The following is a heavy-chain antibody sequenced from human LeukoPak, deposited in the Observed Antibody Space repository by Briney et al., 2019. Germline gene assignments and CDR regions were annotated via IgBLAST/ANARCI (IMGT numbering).Heavy chain of an antibody. CDR3: ARGYYDSSGYVAYFDY. D-gene: IGHD3-22*01. J-gene: IGHJ4*02. Sequence: SETLSLTCTVSSGSISNYYWSWIRQPPGKGLEWIGHIYYSGSTNYNPSLKSRVTISVDTSKNQFSLKLSSVTAADTALYYCARGYYDSSGYVAYFDYWGQGTLVTVSS. CDR2: IYYSGST. V-gene: IGHV4-59*01. CDR1: SGSISNYY.